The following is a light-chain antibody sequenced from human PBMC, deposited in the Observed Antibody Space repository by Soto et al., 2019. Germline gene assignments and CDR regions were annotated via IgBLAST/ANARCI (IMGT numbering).Light chain of an antibody. CDR2: VGTGGIVG. Sequence: QLVLTQPPSASASLGASVTLTCTLSSGYSNYKVDWYQQRPGKGPRFVMRVGTGGIVGSKGDGIPDRFSVLGSGLNRYLTIKNILEEDESDYHCGADHGSGSKGVPYVRGTGTKVTVL. CDR3: GADHGSGSKGVPYV. J-gene: IGLJ1*01. CDR1: SGYSNYK. V-gene: IGLV9-49*01.